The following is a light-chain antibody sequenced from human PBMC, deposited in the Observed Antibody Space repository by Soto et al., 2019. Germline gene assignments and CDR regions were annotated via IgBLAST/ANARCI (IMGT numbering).Light chain of an antibody. V-gene: IGLV1-44*01. J-gene: IGLJ1*01. CDR1: SSNIGSNT. Sequence: QSVLTQPPSASGTPGQRVTISCSGSSSNIGSNTVNWYQQLPGTAPKLLIYSNNQRPSGVPDRFSGSKSGTSASLAISGLQSEDEADYYCNSYSSTSFYVFGTGTKVTVL. CDR2: SNN. CDR3: NSYSSTSFYV.